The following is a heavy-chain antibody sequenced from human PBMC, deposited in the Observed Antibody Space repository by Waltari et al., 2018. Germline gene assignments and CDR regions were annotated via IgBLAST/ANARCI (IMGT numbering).Heavy chain of an antibody. CDR3: ATRRYYGDYVDAFDI. V-gene: IGHV4-34*01. CDR1: GGSFSGSY. Sequence: QVQLQQWGAGLLKPSETLSLTCAVYGGSFSGSYWSWIRQPPGKGLEWIGEINHSGSTNYNPSLKSRVTISVDTSKNQFSLKLSSVTAADTAVYYCATRRYYGDYVDAFDIWGQGTMVTVSS. CDR2: INHSGST. D-gene: IGHD4-17*01. J-gene: IGHJ3*02.